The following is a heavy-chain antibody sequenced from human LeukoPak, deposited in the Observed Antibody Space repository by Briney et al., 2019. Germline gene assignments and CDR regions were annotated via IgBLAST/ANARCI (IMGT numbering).Heavy chain of an antibody. CDR2: IYPGDSNT. CDR3: ARGPRYCSGGSCYSWFDP. CDR1: GYSFTSYW. D-gene: IGHD2-15*01. Sequence: GESLKISCVGSGYSFTSYWIAWVRQVPGKGLEWMGIIYPGDSNTRYSPSFQGQVTISADKSITTAYLQWSSLKASDTAMYYCARGPRYCSGGSCYSWFDPWGQGTLVTVSS. J-gene: IGHJ5*02. V-gene: IGHV5-51*01.